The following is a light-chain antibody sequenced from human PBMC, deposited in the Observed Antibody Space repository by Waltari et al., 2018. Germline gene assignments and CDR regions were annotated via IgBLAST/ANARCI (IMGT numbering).Light chain of an antibody. CDR1: SSDVGGYNY. J-gene: IGLJ1*01. V-gene: IGLV2-8*01. CDR3: SSYAGSNNV. CDR2: EVS. Sequence: QSALTQPPSASGSPGQPVTISCTGTSSDVGGYNYVSWYQQHPGKAPKLIIYEVSKRPSGVPDRFSGSKSGNTASLTVSGLQAEDEADYYCSSYAGSNNVFGTGTKVTVL.